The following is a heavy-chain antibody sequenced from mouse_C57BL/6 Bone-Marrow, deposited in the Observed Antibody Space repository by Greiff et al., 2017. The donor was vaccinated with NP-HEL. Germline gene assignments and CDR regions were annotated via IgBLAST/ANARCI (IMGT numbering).Heavy chain of an antibody. V-gene: IGHV1-81*01. Sequence: VQLQQSGAELARPGASVKLSCKASGYTFTSYGISWVKQRTGQGLEWIGEIYPRSGNTYYNEKFKGKATLTADKSSSTAYMGLRSLTAEDSAIYFCARSLSYYYEDWGQGTTLTVSS. J-gene: IGHJ2*01. CDR2: IYPRSGNT. D-gene: IGHD1-1*01. CDR1: GYTFTSYG. CDR3: ARSLSYYYED.